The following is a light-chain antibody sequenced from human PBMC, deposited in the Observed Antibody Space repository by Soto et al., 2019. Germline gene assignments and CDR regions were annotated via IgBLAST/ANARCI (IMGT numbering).Light chain of an antibody. CDR2: KTS. V-gene: IGKV1-5*03. CDR3: QQYNSHGT. Sequence: DIQMTQSPSTLSASVGDRVTITCRASQSISNWLAWYQQKPGKAPKLLIYKTSNLDSGVPSRFSGSGSGTEFSLTISSLQPDDFATYYCQQYNSHGTFGQGTKVEIK. CDR1: QSISNW. J-gene: IGKJ1*01.